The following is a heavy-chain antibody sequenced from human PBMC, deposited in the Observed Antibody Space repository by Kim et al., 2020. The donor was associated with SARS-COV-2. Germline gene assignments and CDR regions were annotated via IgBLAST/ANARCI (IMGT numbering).Heavy chain of an antibody. Sequence: GGSLRLSCTASGFTLGYYAMSWFRQAPGKGLEWVGFIRSKDHGGTTEYAASVKGSFTIFREDSKSIVYLQMNSLKTEDTAVYYCSSLLKDRDYGGASWGWFAPWGQGTLVTVSS. CDR3: SSLLKDRDYGGASWGWFAP. V-gene: IGHV3-49*03. CDR2: IRSKDHGGTT. CDR1: GFTLGYYA. J-gene: IGHJ5*02. D-gene: IGHD4-17*01.